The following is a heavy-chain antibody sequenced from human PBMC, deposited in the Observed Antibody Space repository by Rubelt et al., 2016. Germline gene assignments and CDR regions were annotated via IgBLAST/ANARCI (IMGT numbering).Heavy chain of an antibody. J-gene: IGHJ5*02. D-gene: IGHD2-2*01. Sequence: QVQLVQSGAEVKKPGASVKVSCKASGYTFTTYGISWVRQAPGHGLVWMGWIRTYNGTAHYAQKLQGRVTMTTDTSTSTAYMELRSLRSDDTAMYFCARGYCSSANCLFNWFDPWGQGTLVTVSS. V-gene: IGHV1-18*01. CDR2: IRTYNGTA. CDR1: GYTFTTYG. CDR3: ARGYCSSANCLFNWFDP.